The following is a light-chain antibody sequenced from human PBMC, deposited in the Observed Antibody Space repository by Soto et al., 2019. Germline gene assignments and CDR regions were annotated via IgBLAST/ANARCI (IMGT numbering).Light chain of an antibody. J-gene: IGLJ2*01. CDR1: SSDVGGYNY. V-gene: IGLV2-14*01. CDR2: DVS. Sequence: QSALTQPASVSGSPGQSITISCTGTSSDVGGYNYVSWYQQNPGKAPKLMIYDVSNRPSWVSNRFSGSKSGNTASLTISGLQAEDEADYYCSSYTSSSVVFGAGTKVTVL. CDR3: SSYTSSSVV.